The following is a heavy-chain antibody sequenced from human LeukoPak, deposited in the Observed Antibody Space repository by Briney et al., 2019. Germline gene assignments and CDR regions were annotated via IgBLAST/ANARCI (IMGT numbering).Heavy chain of an antibody. V-gene: IGHV3-48*04. CDR1: GFIFNNYG. CDR3: ARDRRTSSVFDGFDI. CDR2: ISSSGSAI. J-gene: IGHJ3*02. Sequence: GGSLRLSCAASGFIFNNYGLIWVRQAPGKGLEWVSDISSSGSAIYYADSVKGRFTISRNNAKKSLYLQMNSLRAEDTAVYYCARDRRTSSVFDGFDIWGQGTMVTVSS. D-gene: IGHD6-19*01.